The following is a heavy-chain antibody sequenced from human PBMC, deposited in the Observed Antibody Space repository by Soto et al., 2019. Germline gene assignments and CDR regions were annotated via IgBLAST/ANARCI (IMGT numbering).Heavy chain of an antibody. D-gene: IGHD5-12*01. J-gene: IGHJ4*02. Sequence: PAETLSLTCTVSGGSISNYYWSWIRQPPGKGLEWIVYIYFTGSTRHNSSPKRRVTISVDTSKNQFSLKLHSVTAADTAAYYCARVGSGYLRGFDXSGQGILVTVSX. CDR2: IYFTGST. CDR3: ARVGSGYLRGFDX. V-gene: IGHV4-59*01. CDR1: GGSISNYY.